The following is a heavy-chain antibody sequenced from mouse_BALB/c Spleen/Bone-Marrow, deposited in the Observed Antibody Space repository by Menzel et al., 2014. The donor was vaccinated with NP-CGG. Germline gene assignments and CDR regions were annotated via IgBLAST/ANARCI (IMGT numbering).Heavy chain of an antibody. CDR1: GYTFTGYW. V-gene: IGHV1S81*02. CDR2: INPSNGRT. D-gene: IGHD2-3*01. J-gene: IGHJ2*01. CDR3: ARGDGYYVDFDY. Sequence: VQLQQSGAELVKPGASVKLSCKASGYTFTGYWMHWVKQRPGQGLEWIGEINPSNGRTNYNEKFKSMATLTVDKSSSTAYMQLSSLTSEDSAVFYCARGDGYYVDFDYWGQGTTLTVSS.